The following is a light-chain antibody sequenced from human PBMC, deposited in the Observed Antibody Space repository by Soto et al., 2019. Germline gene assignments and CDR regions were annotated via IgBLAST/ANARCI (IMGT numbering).Light chain of an antibody. J-gene: IGKJ4*01. CDR2: AAS. V-gene: IGKV1-33*01. Sequence: DIQMTQSPSSLSASVGDRVTITCRASQSINRYINWYQQKPGKAPKLLINAASSFQSGVPSRFSGSGSGTDFTFTISSLQPEDIATYHCQQYDNLPLTFGGGTKVDIK. CDR3: QQYDNLPLT. CDR1: QSINRY.